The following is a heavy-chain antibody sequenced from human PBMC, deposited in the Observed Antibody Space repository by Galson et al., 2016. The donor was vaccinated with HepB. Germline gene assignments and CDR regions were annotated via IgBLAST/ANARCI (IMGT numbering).Heavy chain of an antibody. Sequence: SLRLSCAASGFSFSNCAMSWVRQAPGKGLEWVSGISSSGGTTYYADSVKGRFNMSRDNAKNTLYLQMNNLRAEDTAVYYCAKIAMRFFYYVDHWGQGSLVTVS. CDR1: GFSFSNCA. CDR3: AKIAMRFFYYVDH. V-gene: IGHV3-23*01. D-gene: IGHD3-3*01. J-gene: IGHJ4*02. CDR2: ISSSGGTT.